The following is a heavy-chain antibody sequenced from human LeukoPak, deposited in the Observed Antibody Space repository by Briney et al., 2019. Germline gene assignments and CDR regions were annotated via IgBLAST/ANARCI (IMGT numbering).Heavy chain of an antibody. CDR1: GYTFTSYY. D-gene: IGHD2-8*01. CDR3: ARSGYCTNGVCYAYFDY. CDR2: INPSGGST. J-gene: IGHJ4*02. V-gene: IGHV1-46*01. Sequence: GASVKVSCKASGYTFTSYYMHWVRQAPGQGLEWMGIINPSGGSTSYAQKFQGRVTMTRDMSTSTVYMELSSLRSEDTAVYYCARSGYCTNGVCYAYFDYWGQGTLVTVSS.